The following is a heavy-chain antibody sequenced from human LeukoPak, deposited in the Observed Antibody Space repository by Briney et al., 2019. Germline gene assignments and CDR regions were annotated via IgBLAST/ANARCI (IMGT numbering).Heavy chain of an antibody. V-gene: IGHV4-59*01. CDR2: VSYSGST. D-gene: IGHD6-19*01. J-gene: IGHJ4*02. CDR1: GGSISSYY. CDR3: ARGDSSGWYYFFDY. Sequence: SETLSLTCTVSGGSISSYYWSWIRQPPGKGLGWIGYVSYSGSTNDNPSLRSRLTISVDTSKKQFSLKLSSVTAADTAVYYCARGDSSGWYYFFDYWGQGTLVTVSS.